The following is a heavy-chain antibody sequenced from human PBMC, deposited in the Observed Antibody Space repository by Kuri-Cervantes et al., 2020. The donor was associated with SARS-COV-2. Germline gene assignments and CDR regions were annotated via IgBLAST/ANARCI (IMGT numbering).Heavy chain of an antibody. Sequence: SETLSLTCTVSGGSISNNYWSWIRQPPGKGLEWIGYIYNSGNTNYNPSLRSRVTISVDTSKNQFSLKLSSVTAADTAVYYCARDRREITIFGAIYYGMDVWGQGTTVTVSS. CDR2: IYNSGNT. J-gene: IGHJ6*02. CDR3: ARDRREITIFGAIYYGMDV. V-gene: IGHV4-4*08. D-gene: IGHD3-3*01. CDR1: GGSISNNY.